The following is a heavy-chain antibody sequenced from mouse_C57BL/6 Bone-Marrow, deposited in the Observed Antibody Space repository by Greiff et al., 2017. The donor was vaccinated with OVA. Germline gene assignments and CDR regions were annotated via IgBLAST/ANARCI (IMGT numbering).Heavy chain of an antibody. V-gene: IGHV1-19*01. J-gene: IGHJ4*01. CDR2: INPYNGGT. Sequence: VQLQQSGPVLVKPGASVKMSCKASGYTFTDYYMNWVKQSHGKSLEWIGVINPYNGGTSYNQKFKGKATLTVDKSSSTAYMELNSLTSEDSAVYYCAHITNYYAMDYWGQGTSVTVSS. D-gene: IGHD1-1*01. CDR1: GYTFTDYY. CDR3: AHITNYYAMDY.